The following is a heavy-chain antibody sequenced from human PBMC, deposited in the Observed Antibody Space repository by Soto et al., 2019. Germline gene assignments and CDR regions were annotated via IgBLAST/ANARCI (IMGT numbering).Heavy chain of an antibody. Sequence: QVQLVQSGAEVRKPGSSVRVSCKASGGSFNRHTISWVRQAPGQGLEWMGGIIPIFGTANNAQKFQGRVTIIAEESTSTGYMELSSLRSDDTAIYYCARGWGYDSTDYYYAYWGQGTLVIVSS. CDR1: GGSFNRHT. CDR3: ARGWGYDSTDYYYAY. D-gene: IGHD3-22*01. V-gene: IGHV1-69*01. J-gene: IGHJ4*02. CDR2: IIPIFGTA.